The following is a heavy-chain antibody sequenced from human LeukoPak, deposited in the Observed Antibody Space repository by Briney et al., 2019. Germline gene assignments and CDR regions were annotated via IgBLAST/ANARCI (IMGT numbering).Heavy chain of an antibody. CDR2: IYYDGSNQ. CDR3: ATDRNSGKYYDY. D-gene: IGHD1-26*01. J-gene: IGHJ4*02. V-gene: IGHV3-33*01. Sequence: GRSLRLSCVVSGLRFRNYGMHWVRQAPGKGLEWVAVIYYDGSNQYYADSVKGRFTLSRDNAKNTLYLQMDSLRAEDTAVYYCATDRNSGKYYDYWGQGTLVTVSS. CDR1: GLRFRNYG.